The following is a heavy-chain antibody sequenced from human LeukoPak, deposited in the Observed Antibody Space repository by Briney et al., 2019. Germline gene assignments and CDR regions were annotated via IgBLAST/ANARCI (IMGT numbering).Heavy chain of an antibody. J-gene: IGHJ4*02. CDR2: ISGSGGSP. V-gene: IGHV3-23*01. CDR3: AKESYYYDSSGYYYVHSDY. CDR1: GFTFSDYY. Sequence: GGSLRLSCAASGFTFSDYYMSWIRQAPGKGLEWVSAISGSGGSPYYADSVKGRFTISRDNSKNTLYLQMNSLRAEDTAVYYCAKESYYYDSSGYYYVHSDYWGQGTLVTVSS. D-gene: IGHD3-22*01.